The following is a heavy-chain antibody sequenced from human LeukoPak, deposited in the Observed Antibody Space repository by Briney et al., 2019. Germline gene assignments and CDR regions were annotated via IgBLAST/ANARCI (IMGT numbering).Heavy chain of an antibody. CDR1: GGSISSYY. V-gene: IGHV4-4*07. Sequence: NPSETLSLTCTVSGGSISSYYWSWIRQPAGKGLEWIGRIYTSGSTNYNPSLKSRVTISVDTSKNQFSLKLSSVTAADTAVYYCARRTTYYHDSSGYYYHAFDIWGQGTMVTVSS. D-gene: IGHD3-22*01. CDR2: IYTSGST. CDR3: ARRTTYYHDSSGYYYHAFDI. J-gene: IGHJ3*02.